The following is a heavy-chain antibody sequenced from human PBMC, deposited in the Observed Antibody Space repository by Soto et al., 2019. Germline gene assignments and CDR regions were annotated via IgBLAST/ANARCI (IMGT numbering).Heavy chain of an antibody. CDR2: ISGSGGST. J-gene: IGHJ1*01. D-gene: IGHD6-13*01. CDR1: GFTFSGYW. CDR3: AKEIDSSSPTGYFQH. V-gene: IGHV3-23*01. Sequence: GGSLRLSCAASGFTFSGYWMNWVRQAPGKGLEWVSAISGSGGSTYYADSVKGRFTISRDNSKNTLYLQMNSLRAEDTAVYYCAKEIDSSSPTGYFQHWGQGTLVTVSS.